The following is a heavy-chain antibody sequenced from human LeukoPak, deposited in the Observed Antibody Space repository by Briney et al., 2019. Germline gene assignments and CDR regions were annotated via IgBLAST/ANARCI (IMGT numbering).Heavy chain of an antibody. J-gene: IGHJ6*03. Sequence: SETLSLTCTVSGGSISSYYWSWIRQPPGKGLEWIGYIYYSGSTNYNPSLKSRVTISVDTSKNQFSLKLSSVTAADTAVYYCASNVYSGSSGRYYYYYYMDVWGKGTTVTVSS. D-gene: IGHD1-26*01. CDR1: GGSISSYY. CDR3: ASNVYSGSSGRYYYYYYMDV. V-gene: IGHV4-59*01. CDR2: IYYSGST.